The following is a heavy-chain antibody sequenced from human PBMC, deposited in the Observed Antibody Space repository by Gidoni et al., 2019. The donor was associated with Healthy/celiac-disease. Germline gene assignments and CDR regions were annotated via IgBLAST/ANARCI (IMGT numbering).Heavy chain of an antibody. D-gene: IGHD5-18*01. CDR2: ISYDGSNK. Sequence: QVQLVESGGGVVQPGRYLRLSCAASGLTFSSYARHWVRQAPGKGLEWVAVISYDGSNKYYADSVKGRFTISRDNSKNTLYLQMNSLRAEDTAVYYCARGPETGGKYSFLYYYYYYGMDVWGQGTTVTVS. CDR1: GLTFSSYA. J-gene: IGHJ6*02. CDR3: ARGPETGGKYSFLYYYYYYGMDV. V-gene: IGHV3-30-3*01.